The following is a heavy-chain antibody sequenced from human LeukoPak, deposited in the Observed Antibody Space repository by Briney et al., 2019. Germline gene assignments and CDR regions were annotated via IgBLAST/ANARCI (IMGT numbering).Heavy chain of an antibody. CDR1: GFTFSSYA. D-gene: IGHD3-22*01. Sequence: GGSLRLSCAASGFTFSSYAMHWVRQAPGKGLEWVAVISYDGSNKYYADSVKGRFTISRDNSKNTLYLQMTSLRAEDTAVYYCARVPIVRYYFDYWGQGTLVTVSS. CDR3: ARVPIVRYYFDY. CDR2: ISYDGSNK. J-gene: IGHJ4*02. V-gene: IGHV3-30-3*01.